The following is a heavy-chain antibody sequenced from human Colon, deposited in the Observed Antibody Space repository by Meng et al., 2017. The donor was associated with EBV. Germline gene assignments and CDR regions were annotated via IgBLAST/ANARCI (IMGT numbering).Heavy chain of an antibody. CDR1: GGSLSSRNW. Sequence: QVPLQESGPGLVKPSGTVSLTCAVSGGSLSSRNWWSWVRQPPGKGLEWIGEIYHSGSTNYNPSLKSRVTISVDESKNQFSLRLSSVTAADTAVYYCARVGAYCGGDCYHPRWGQGTLVTVSS. CDR3: ARVGAYCGGDCYHPR. J-gene: IGHJ4*02. CDR2: IYHSGST. D-gene: IGHD2-21*02. V-gene: IGHV4-4*02.